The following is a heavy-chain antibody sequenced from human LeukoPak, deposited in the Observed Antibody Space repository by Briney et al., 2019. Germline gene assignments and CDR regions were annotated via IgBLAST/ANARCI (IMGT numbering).Heavy chain of an antibody. V-gene: IGHV4-38-2*02. CDR2: IHQSGNT. Sequence: SETLSLTCSVSGSSISSGYYWGWIRQPPGKGLEWIGSIHQSGNTYFNPSLRSRVTVSVDTSKNQFSLKLSSVTAADTAVYYCARVQQFYYDSSGSPDYWGQGTLVTVSS. CDR1: GSSISSGYY. D-gene: IGHD3-22*01. CDR3: ARVQQFYYDSSGSPDY. J-gene: IGHJ4*02.